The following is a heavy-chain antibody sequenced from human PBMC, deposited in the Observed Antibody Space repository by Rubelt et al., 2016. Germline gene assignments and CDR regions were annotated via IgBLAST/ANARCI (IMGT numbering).Heavy chain of an antibody. D-gene: IGHD2-2*02. CDR2: IGGSGDTT. Sequence: EVLLVQSGGGLVEPGGSLRLSCAASGFTFRDYAINWVRQAPGKGLEWVSGIGGSGDTTYYADSVKGRFTISRDNSKNTLDLQMNSLRAEDTAVYYCAKDAARIPPGDTDYWGQGTLVTVSS. J-gene: IGHJ4*02. V-gene: IGHV3-23*04. CDR1: GFTFRDYA. CDR3: AKDAARIPPGDTDY.